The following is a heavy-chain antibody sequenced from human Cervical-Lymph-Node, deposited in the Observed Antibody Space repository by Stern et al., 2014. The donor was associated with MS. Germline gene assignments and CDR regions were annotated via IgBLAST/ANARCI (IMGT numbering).Heavy chain of an antibody. J-gene: IGHJ5*02. CDR2: IYYSGST. CDR1: GGSISSGGYY. CDR3: ARSYHYYDSSGYLRYNWFDP. Sequence: QVQLQESGPGLVKPSQTLSLTCTVSGGSISSGGYYWSWIRQHPGKGLGGIGYIYYSGSTYYNPSLKSRVTISVDTSKNQFSLKLSSVTAADTAVYYCARSYHYYDSSGYLRYNWFDPWGQGTLVTVSS. V-gene: IGHV4-31*03. D-gene: IGHD3-22*01.